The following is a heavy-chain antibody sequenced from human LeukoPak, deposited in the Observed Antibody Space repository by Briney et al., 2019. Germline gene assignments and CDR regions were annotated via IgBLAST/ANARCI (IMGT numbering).Heavy chain of an antibody. V-gene: IGHV3-30*18. D-gene: IGHD6-13*01. J-gene: IGHJ4*02. CDR3: AKATYSSSWVPFDY. Sequence: GESLRLSCAASGFTFINFGMHWVRQAPGKGLEWVAVISYDGSNKYYADSVKGRFTISRDNSKNTLYLQMNSLRAEDTAVYYCAKATYSSSWVPFDYWGQGTLVTVSS. CDR1: GFTFINFG. CDR2: ISYDGSNK.